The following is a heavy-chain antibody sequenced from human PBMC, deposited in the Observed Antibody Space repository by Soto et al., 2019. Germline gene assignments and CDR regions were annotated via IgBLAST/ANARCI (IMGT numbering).Heavy chain of an antibody. CDR2: ISSTSAYI. Sequence: GGSLRLSCAASGFTFSSYSMNWVRQAPGKGLEWVSSISSTSAYIYYTDSVKGRFTISRDNAKNSLYLQMNSLRAEDTAIYYCAKSEPYGSGSYYFDYWGQGTLVTVSS. D-gene: IGHD1-26*01. CDR1: GFTFSSYS. V-gene: IGHV3-21*04. J-gene: IGHJ4*02. CDR3: AKSEPYGSGSYYFDY.